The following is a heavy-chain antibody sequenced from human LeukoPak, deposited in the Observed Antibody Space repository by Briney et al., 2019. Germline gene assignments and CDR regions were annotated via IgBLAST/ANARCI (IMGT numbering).Heavy chain of an antibody. CDR1: GFTFSSYW. D-gene: IGHD3-16*01. CDR2: INSDGSST. Sequence: GGSLRLSCAASGFTFSSYWMHWVRQAPGKGLVWVSRINSDGSSTSYADSVKGRFTISRDNAKNTLYLQMNSLRAEDTAVYYCARSRGDEPVDYWGQGTLVTVSS. V-gene: IGHV3-74*01. J-gene: IGHJ4*02. CDR3: ARSRGDEPVDY.